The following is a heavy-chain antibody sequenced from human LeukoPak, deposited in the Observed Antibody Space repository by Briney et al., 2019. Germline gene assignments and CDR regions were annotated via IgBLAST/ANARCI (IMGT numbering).Heavy chain of an antibody. V-gene: IGHV3-23*01. CDR3: AARMGNNWNTLDY. J-gene: IGHJ4*02. CDR2: ISGSGGSR. Sequence: GGSLRLSCAASGFTFSSYALSWVRQAPGKGLEWVSAISGSGGSRYYADSVKGRFTISRDNSKNTLCLQMNSLRAEDTDVYYCAARMGNNWNTLDYWGQGTLVTVSS. CDR1: GFTFSSYA. D-gene: IGHD1-20*01.